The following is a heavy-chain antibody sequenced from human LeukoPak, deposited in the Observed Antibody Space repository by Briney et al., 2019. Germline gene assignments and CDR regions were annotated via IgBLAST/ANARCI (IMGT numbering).Heavy chain of an antibody. V-gene: IGHV3-48*04. J-gene: IGHJ4*02. CDR2: ISSSSTI. D-gene: IGHD3-3*01. Sequence: PGGSLRLSCAASGFTFSSYSMNWVRQAPGKGLEWVSYISSSSTIYYADSVKGRFTISRDNAKNSLYLQMNSLRAEDTAVYYCARGGTYYDFWSGPSDYWGQGTLVSVSS. CDR1: GFTFSSYS. CDR3: ARGGTYYDFWSGPSDY.